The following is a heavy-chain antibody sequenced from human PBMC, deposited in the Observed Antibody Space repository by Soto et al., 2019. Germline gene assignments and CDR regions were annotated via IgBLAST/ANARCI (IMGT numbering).Heavy chain of an antibody. Sequence: HPGGSLRLSCAASGFTFSSYAMHWVRQAPGKGLEWVAVIPYDGSNKYYADSVKGRFTISRDNSKNTLYLQMNSLRAEDMAVYYCARDLDYDSSGYKVYWGQGTLVTVSS. CDR2: IPYDGSNK. CDR3: ARDLDYDSSGYKVY. CDR1: GFTFSSYA. J-gene: IGHJ4*02. D-gene: IGHD3-22*01. V-gene: IGHV3-30-3*01.